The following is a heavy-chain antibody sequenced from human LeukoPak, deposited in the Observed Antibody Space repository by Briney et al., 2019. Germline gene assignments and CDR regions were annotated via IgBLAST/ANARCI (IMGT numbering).Heavy chain of an antibody. D-gene: IGHD5-12*01. J-gene: IGHJ4*02. CDR3: AKDGSAYSDSYLDY. CDR1: GFTFSSNA. V-gene: IGHV3-33*06. Sequence: GRSLRLSCAASGFTFSSNAVHWVRQAPGKGLEWVAVVWYDGSNKHYVDSVKGRFTISRDNSKNTVYLQMNRLTAEDTAVYYCAKDGSAYSDSYLDYWGQGTLLTVSS. CDR2: VWYDGSNK.